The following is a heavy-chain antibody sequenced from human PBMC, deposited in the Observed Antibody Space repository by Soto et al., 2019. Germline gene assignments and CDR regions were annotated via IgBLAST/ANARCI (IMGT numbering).Heavy chain of an antibody. CDR2: IKSKAEGGAT. D-gene: IGHD6-6*01. J-gene: IGHJ4*02. Sequence: EVQLVESGGGLVKPGGSLRLSCATSGFPFSHAWMNWVRQVPGRGLEWVGLIKSKAEGGATDYAAPAKGRFTISRDDSKNTLYLQMNSLRTEDTAVYYCASDKGGRQLVAIDYWGRGTLVTVSS. V-gene: IGHV3-15*07. CDR1: GFPFSHAW. CDR3: ASDKGGRQLVAIDY.